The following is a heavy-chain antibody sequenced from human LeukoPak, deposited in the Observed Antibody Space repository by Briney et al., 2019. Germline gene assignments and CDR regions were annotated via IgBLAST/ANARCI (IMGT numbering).Heavy chain of an antibody. D-gene: IGHD2-2*01. V-gene: IGHV3-73*01. J-gene: IGHJ5*02. CDR3: TRYGGYALWFDP. Sequence: QPGGSLRLSCAASAFTFNGSAMHWVRPASGKGLEWVVRIRSKPNSYATAYAASVKGRFTIARDDSKNTADLQMNSLKTEDTAVYYCTRYGGYALWFDPWGQGTLVTVSS. CDR2: IRSKPNSYAT. CDR1: AFTFNGSA.